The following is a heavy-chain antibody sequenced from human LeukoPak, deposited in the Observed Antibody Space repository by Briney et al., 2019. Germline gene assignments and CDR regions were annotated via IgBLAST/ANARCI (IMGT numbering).Heavy chain of an antibody. CDR2: INPNSGGT. CDR1: GYTFTGSY. Sequence: ASVKVSCKASGYTFTGSYMHWVRQAPGQGLEWMGWINPNSGGTNYAQKFQGRVTMTRDTSISTAYMELSRLRSDDTAVYYCARYRHSSSWHDYWGQGTLVTVSS. V-gene: IGHV1-2*02. D-gene: IGHD6-13*01. J-gene: IGHJ4*02. CDR3: ARYRHSSSWHDY.